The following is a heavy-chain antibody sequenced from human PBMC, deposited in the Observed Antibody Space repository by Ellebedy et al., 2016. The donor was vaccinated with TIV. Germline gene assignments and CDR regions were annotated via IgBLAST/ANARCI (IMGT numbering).Heavy chain of an antibody. CDR1: GFTFSNYA. V-gene: IGHV3-23*01. CDR2: ISTGGAT. J-gene: IGHJ4*02. D-gene: IGHD3-10*01. CDR3: ARDSGRRRSWDNDY. Sequence: GESLKISCAASGFTFSNYAMNWVRQAPGKGLEWVSTISTGGATYYADSVKGRFTISRDNSKDTVYLQMNSLGGEDTAVYYCARDSGRRRSWDNDYWGQGTLVTVSS.